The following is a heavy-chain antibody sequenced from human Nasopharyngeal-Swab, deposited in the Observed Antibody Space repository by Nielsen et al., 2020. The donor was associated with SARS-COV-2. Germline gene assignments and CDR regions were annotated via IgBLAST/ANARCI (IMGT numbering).Heavy chain of an antibody. D-gene: IGHD3-16*01. CDR3: ARVWGWLPDAFDI. CDR2: ISYDGSNK. CDR1: GFTFSSYA. V-gene: IGHV3-30-3*01. Sequence: GESLEISCAASGFTFSSYAMHWDRQAPGKGLEWVAVISYDGSNKYYADSVKGRFTISRDNSKNTLYLQMNSLRAEDTAVYYCARVWGWLPDAFDIWGQGTMVTVSS. J-gene: IGHJ3*02.